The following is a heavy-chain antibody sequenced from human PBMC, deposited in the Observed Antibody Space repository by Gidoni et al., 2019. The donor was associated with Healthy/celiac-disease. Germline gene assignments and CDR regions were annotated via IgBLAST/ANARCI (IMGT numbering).Heavy chain of an antibody. CDR2: ITHSGST. V-gene: IGHV4-34*01. J-gene: IGHJ4*02. CDR1: GGSFSNYY. CDR3: ARGNYCSSTSCYRAPFDC. Sequence: QVQLQQWGAGLLKPSETLSLTCAVYGGSFSNYYWNGIRQPPGKGLDWIVEITHSGSTNYKPSLKSRGTISVDTSKNQFSLKVNSVTAADTAVYYCARGNYCSSTSCYRAPFDCWGQGTLVTVSS. D-gene: IGHD2-2*02.